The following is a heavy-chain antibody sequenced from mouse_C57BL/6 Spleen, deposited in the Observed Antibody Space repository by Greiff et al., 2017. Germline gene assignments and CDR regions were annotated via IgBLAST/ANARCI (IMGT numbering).Heavy chain of an antibody. D-gene: IGHD2-3*01. CDR2: IDPSDSET. CDR1: GYTFTSYW. J-gene: IGHJ4*01. V-gene: IGHV1-52*01. Sequence: VQLQQSGAELVRPGSSVKLSCKASGYTFTSYWMHWVKQRPIQGLEWIGNIDPSDSETHYNQKFKDKATLTVDKSSSTAYMQLSSLTSEDSAVYYGARNGYYGSYYAMDDWGKGTTVTVSS. CDR3: ARNGYYGSYYAMDD.